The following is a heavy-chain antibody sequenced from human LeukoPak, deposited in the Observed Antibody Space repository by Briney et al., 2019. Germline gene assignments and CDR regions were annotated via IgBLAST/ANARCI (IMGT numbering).Heavy chain of an antibody. D-gene: IGHD1-1*01. V-gene: IGHV3-21*01. J-gene: IGHJ4*02. CDR1: GFTFSSYA. CDR2: ISSSSSNI. Sequence: GGSLTLSCAASGFTFSSYAMSWVRQAPGKGLEWVSSISSSSSNIYYADSVKGRFTISRDNAKISLYMKMNSLRVEDTAVYYCARCTTGRTFGSLREIKRSREIDYWGQGTLVTVSS. CDR3: ARCTTGRTFGSLREIKRSREIDY.